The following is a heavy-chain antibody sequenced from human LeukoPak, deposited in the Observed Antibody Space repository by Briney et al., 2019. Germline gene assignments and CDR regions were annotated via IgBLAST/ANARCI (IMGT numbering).Heavy chain of an antibody. D-gene: IGHD3-10*01. V-gene: IGHV3-23*01. J-gene: IGHJ4*02. Sequence: PGGSLRLSCAASGFTFSNYWMHWVRQAPGKGLEWVSAISGSGGSTYYADAVKGRFTISRDNSKNPLYLQMNSLRAEDTAVYYCAKKSRGSGSYYGDYWGQGILVTASS. CDR3: AKKSRGSGSYYGDY. CDR2: ISGSGGST. CDR1: GFTFSNYW.